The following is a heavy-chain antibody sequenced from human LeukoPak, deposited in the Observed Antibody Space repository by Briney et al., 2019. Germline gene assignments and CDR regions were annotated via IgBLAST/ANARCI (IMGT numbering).Heavy chain of an antibody. J-gene: IGHJ6*02. Sequence: SETLSLTCTVSGGSISSSSYYWGWIRQPPGKGLEGIGSIYYSGSTYYNPSLKSRVTISVDTSKNQFSLKLSSVTAADTAVYYCERDPRIVGANHYYYGMDVWGQGTTVTVSS. D-gene: IGHD1-26*01. CDR2: IYYSGST. V-gene: IGHV4-39*07. CDR3: ERDPRIVGANHYYYGMDV. CDR1: GGSISSSSYY.